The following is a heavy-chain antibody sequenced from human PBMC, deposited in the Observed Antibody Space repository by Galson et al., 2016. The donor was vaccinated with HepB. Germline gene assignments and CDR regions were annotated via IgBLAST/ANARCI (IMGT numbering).Heavy chain of an antibody. D-gene: IGHD6-19*01. CDR3: AKAPYNSGWQGIRYFDL. V-gene: IGHV3-30*18. J-gene: IGHJ2*01. CDR1: GFIFSNYG. Sequence: SLRLSCAASGFIFSNYGMHWVRQAPGKGLEWVAVISFDGSTKSYADPVRGRITISRDNSKNTPYLQMNSLRAEDTAVYYCAKAPYNSGWQGIRYFDLWGRGTLVTVSS. CDR2: ISFDGSTK.